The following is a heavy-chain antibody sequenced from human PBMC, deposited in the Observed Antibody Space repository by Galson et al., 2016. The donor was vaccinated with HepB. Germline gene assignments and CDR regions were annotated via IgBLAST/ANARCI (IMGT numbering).Heavy chain of an antibody. V-gene: IGHV3-23*01. Sequence: SLRLSCAASGFTFSSYAMSWVRQAPGKGLEWVSSVSGSGGGTFYADSVKGRFTISRDNSKNTLYLQMNSLRAEDTAVYYCASQMYAFWSSYYYYYGMDVWGQGTTATVSS. D-gene: IGHD3-3*01. CDR1: GFTFSSYA. CDR3: ASQMYAFWSSYYYYYGMDV. CDR2: VSGSGGGT. J-gene: IGHJ6*02.